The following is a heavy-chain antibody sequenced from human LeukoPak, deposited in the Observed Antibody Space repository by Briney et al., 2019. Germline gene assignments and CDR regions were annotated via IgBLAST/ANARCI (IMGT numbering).Heavy chain of an antibody. CDR3: AKDPPPSH. CDR2: ISGSGGST. Sequence: GGSLRLSCVASGFTFSDYPMHWVRQAPGKGLEWVSVISGSGGSTYYADSVKGRFTISRDNSKNTLYLQMNSLRAEDTAVYYCAKDPPPSHWGQGTLVTVSS. CDR1: GFTFSDYP. J-gene: IGHJ4*02. V-gene: IGHV3-23*01.